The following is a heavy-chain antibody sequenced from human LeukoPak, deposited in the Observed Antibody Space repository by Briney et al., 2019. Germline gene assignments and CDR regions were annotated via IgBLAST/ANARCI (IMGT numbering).Heavy chain of an antibody. Sequence: ASVKVSCKASGFTFSDCDIQWLRQARGQRLEWIGWIVVGTGKKDYAKRFQERVTVTTDMTTVTVYMELSTLRSEVTAVYYCAAGVGYTYGLSLAHTRKNSDSWGQGTMVTVSS. D-gene: IGHD5-18*01. V-gene: IGHV1-58*02. CDR1: GFTFSDCD. J-gene: IGHJ3*02. CDR2: IVVGTGKK. CDR3: AAGVGYTYGLSLAHTRKNSDS.